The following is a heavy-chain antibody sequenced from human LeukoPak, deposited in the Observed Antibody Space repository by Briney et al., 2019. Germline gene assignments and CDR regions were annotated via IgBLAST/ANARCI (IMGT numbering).Heavy chain of an antibody. Sequence: PGGSLRLSCAASEFNFDDFGMSWVRQAPGKGLEWVSGINWNGGSTGYADSVKGRFTISRDNAKNSLYLQMNSLRAEDTALYYCARDFPPTVVVPAAAALDIWGHGTMVTVSS. CDR2: INWNGGST. V-gene: IGHV3-20*04. D-gene: IGHD2-2*01. J-gene: IGHJ3*02. CDR1: EFNFDDFG. CDR3: ARDFPPTVVVPAAAALDI.